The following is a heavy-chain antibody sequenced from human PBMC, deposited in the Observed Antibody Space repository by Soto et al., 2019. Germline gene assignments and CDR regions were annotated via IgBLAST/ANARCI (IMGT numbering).Heavy chain of an antibody. CDR3: ARHRGTVATPDADY. D-gene: IGHD2-15*01. V-gene: IGHV5-51*01. CDR1: GYIFTSHW. CDR2: IYPGDSDT. J-gene: IGHJ4*02. Sequence: PVESLKISCKGSGYIFTSHWICWVRQMPGKGLEWMGIIYPGDSDTRYSPSFQGQVTISADKSISTAYLQWSSLKASDTAMYYCARHRGTVATPDADYWGQGTLVTVSS.